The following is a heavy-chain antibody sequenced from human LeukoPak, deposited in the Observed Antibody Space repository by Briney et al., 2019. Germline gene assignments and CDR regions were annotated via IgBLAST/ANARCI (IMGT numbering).Heavy chain of an antibody. J-gene: IGHJ3*02. Sequence: SETLSLTCTVSGGSISSYYWSWIRQPPGKGLEWIGYIYYSGSTNYNPSLKSRVTISVDTPKNQFSLKLSSVTAADTAVYYCARRGATGSWAFDIWGQGTMVTVSS. V-gene: IGHV4-59*08. CDR1: GGSISSYY. D-gene: IGHD3-16*01. CDR3: ARRGATGSWAFDI. CDR2: IYYSGST.